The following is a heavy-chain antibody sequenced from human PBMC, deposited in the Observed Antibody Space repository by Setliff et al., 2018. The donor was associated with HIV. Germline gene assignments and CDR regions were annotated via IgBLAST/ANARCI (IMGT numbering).Heavy chain of an antibody. V-gene: IGHV1-18*01. CDR2: ISAYNGNT. J-gene: IGHJ4*02. Sequence: GASVKVSCKPSGYTFTDYDINWVRQAAGQGLEWMGWISAYNGNTDYAQKFQDRVAMTTDTSTSTAYMELRSLRSDDTALYYCARKYYDILTGYYAADYWGQGTLVTVSS. D-gene: IGHD3-9*01. CDR1: GYTFTDYD. CDR3: ARKYYDILTGYYAADY.